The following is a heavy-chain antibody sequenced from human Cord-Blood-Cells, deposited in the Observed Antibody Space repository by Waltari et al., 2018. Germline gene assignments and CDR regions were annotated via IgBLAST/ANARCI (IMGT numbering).Heavy chain of an antibody. CDR3: ARDGGNPSPSDY. CDR1: GYTFTGYY. D-gene: IGHD2-15*01. J-gene: IGHJ4*01. CDR2: INPNSGGT. V-gene: IGHV1-2*06. Sequence: QVQLVQSGAEVKKPGASVKVSCKASGYTFTGYYIHWVRQAPGQGLEWMGRINPNSGGTNDAQKFQGRVTMTRDTSISTAYMELSRLRSDDTAVYYCARDGGNPSPSDYWGHGTLVTVSS.